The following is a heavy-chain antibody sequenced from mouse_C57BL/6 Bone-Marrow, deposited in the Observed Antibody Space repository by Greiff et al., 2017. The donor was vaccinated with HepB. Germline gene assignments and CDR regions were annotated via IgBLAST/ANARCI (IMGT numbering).Heavy chain of an antibody. CDR1: GFNIKDDY. D-gene: IGHD1-1*01. V-gene: IGHV14-4*01. CDR2: IDPENGDT. J-gene: IGHJ4*01. Sequence: EVQLQQSGAELVRPGASVKLSCTASGFNIKDDYMHWVKQRPEQGLEWIGWIDPENGDTEYASKFQGKATITADTSSNTAYLQLSSLTSEDTAVYYCTTDYYGSMDYWGQGTSVTVSS. CDR3: TTDYYGSMDY.